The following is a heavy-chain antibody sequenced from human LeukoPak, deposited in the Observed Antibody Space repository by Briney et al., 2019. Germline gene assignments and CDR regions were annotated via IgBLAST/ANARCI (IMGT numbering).Heavy chain of an antibody. J-gene: IGHJ6*02. CDR1: GYTFTSYG. Sequence: ASVNVSCTASGYTFTSYGVNWVRQAPGQGLEWMGWINTNTGNPTYAQGLTGRFVFSLDTSVSTAYLQINSLQAEDSAVYYCARKIPFVVVMDVWGQGTTVTVSS. D-gene: IGHD2-2*01. CDR2: INTNTGNP. CDR3: ARKIPFVVVMDV. V-gene: IGHV7-4-1*02.